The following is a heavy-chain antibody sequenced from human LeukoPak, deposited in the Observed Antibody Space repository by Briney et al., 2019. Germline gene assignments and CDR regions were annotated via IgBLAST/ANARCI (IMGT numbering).Heavy chain of an antibody. CDR1: GGTFSSYT. CDR2: IIPILGIA. Sequence: ASVKVSCKASGGTFSSYTINWVRQAPGQGLEWMGRIIPILGIANYAQKFQGRVTITADKSTSTAYMELSSLRSEDTAVYYCAREYYDFWSAPYGKYWYFDLWGRGTLVTVSS. J-gene: IGHJ2*01. CDR3: AREYYDFWSAPYGKYWYFDL. D-gene: IGHD3-3*01. V-gene: IGHV1-69*04.